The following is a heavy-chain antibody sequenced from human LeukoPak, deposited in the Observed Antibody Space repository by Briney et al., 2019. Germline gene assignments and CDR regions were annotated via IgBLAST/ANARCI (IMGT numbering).Heavy chain of an antibody. CDR3: ARDLGNGDYFDY. CDR2: ISSSGSTI. D-gene: IGHD2-8*01. Sequence: QTGGSLRLSCAASGFTFSRYNMNWVRQAPGKGLEWVSYISSSGSTINYADSVKGRFTISRDNAKNSLYLQMNSLTAEDTAVYYCARDLGNGDYFDYWGQGTLVTASS. J-gene: IGHJ4*02. V-gene: IGHV3-48*01. CDR1: GFTFSRYN.